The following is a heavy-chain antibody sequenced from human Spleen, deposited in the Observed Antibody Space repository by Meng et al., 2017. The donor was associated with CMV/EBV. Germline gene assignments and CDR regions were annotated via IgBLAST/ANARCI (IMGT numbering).Heavy chain of an antibody. CDR1: GGTFSSYT. CDR2: IIPILGIA. D-gene: IGHD5-18*01. V-gene: IGHV1-69*04. CDR3: AREGGYSYDYDY. Sequence: SVKVSCKASGGTFSSYTISWVRRAPGQGLEWMGRIIPILGIANYAQKFQGRVTITADKSTSTAYMELSSLRSEDTAVYYCAREGGYSYDYDYWGQGTLVTVSS. J-gene: IGHJ4*02.